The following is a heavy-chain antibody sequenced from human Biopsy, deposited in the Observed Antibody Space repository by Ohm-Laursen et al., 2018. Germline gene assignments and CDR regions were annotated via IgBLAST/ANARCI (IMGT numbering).Heavy chain of an antibody. CDR3: AKHGSGWTGDDAFHI. V-gene: IGHV4-59*08. J-gene: IGHJ3*02. Sequence: GTLSLTCTVSGGSISGSSWSWIRQAPGKGLEWIGYISYSRDTNYNPSLKSHITISVDTSKNQFSLKLTSLTAADTAVYYCAKHGSGWTGDDAFHIWGQGTMVTVSS. CDR2: ISYSRDT. D-gene: IGHD6-19*01. CDR1: GGSISGSS.